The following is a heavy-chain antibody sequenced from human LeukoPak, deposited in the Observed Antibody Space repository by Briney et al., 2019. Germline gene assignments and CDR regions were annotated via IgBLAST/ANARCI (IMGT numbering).Heavy chain of an antibody. V-gene: IGHV3-30-3*01. CDR2: ISYDGSNK. Sequence: GGSLRLSCAASGFTFSSYAMHWVRQAPGKGLEWVAVISYDGSNKYYADSVKGRFTISRDNSKNTLYLQMNSLRAEDTAVYYCAREGGFGVVRNDAFDIWGQGTMVTVSS. J-gene: IGHJ3*02. CDR1: GFTFSSYA. D-gene: IGHD3-3*01. CDR3: AREGGFGVVRNDAFDI.